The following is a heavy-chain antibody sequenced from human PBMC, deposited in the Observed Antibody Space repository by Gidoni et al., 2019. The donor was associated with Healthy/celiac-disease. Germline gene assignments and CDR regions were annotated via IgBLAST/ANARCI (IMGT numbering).Heavy chain of an antibody. V-gene: IGHV3-23*01. CDR2: ISGSGCST. CDR3: AKPRGDDFWSDNWFDP. Sequence: EVQLLESGGGLVQPGGSLSLSCAASGFTFSSYAMSWVRQAPGKWLEWVSAISGSGCSTYYADSVKGRFTISRDNSKNTLYLQMNSLRAEDTAVYYCAKPRGDDFWSDNWFDPWGQGTLVTVSS. J-gene: IGHJ5*02. D-gene: IGHD3-3*01. CDR1: GFTFSSYA.